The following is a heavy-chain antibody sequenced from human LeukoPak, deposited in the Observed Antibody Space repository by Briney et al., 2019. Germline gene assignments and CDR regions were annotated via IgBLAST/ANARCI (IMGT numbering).Heavy chain of an antibody. CDR1: GGSISSYY. D-gene: IGHD6-19*01. CDR2: IYYSGST. Sequence: PSETLSLTCTVSGGSISSYYWSWIRQPPGKGLEWIGYIYYSGSTNYNPSLKSRVTISVDTSKNHFSLKLSSVTAADTAVYYCARASSGWDPFDYWGQGTLVTVSS. J-gene: IGHJ4*02. CDR3: ARASSGWDPFDY. V-gene: IGHV4-59*01.